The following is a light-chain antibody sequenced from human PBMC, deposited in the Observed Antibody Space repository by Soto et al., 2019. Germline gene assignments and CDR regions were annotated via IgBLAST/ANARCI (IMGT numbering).Light chain of an antibody. CDR3: QKYNSAPRT. V-gene: IGKV1-27*01. J-gene: IGKJ1*01. CDR1: QGIINY. Sequence: DIQMTQSPSSLSASVGDSVTITCRASQGIINYLAWFQQKPGKVPKLLIYTASTLRSGVSSRFSGSGSETDFTLTISSLQPEDVATYYCQKYNSAPRTFGQGTKVEIK. CDR2: TAS.